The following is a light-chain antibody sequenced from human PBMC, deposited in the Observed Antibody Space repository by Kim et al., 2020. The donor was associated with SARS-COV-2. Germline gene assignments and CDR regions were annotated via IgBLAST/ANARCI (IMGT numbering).Light chain of an antibody. CDR2: GAS. J-gene: IGKJ4*01. Sequence: EIVMTQSPATLSVSPGERATLSCRASQSVSSNLAWYHQKPGQAPRLLIYGASTRATGLPARFSGSGSGTEFTLTISSLQSEDVAVYYCQQYNNWPLTFGGGTKVDIK. V-gene: IGKV3-15*01. CDR1: QSVSSN. CDR3: QQYNNWPLT.